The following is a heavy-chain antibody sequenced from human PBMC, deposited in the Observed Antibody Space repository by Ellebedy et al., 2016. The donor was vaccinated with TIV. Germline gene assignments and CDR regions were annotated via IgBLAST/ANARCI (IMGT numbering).Heavy chain of an antibody. CDR1: GYSFSDNY. CDR3: ARGWVATQYYTGVDV. Sequence: ASVKVSXXASGYSFSDNYIHWVRQAPGQGLEWMGWINPNSGDTRYGQKFQGRVTMTRDTSVTTAYMDLSSLTSDDTAVYFCARGWVATQYYTGVDVWGQGTTVTVSS. J-gene: IGHJ6*02. D-gene: IGHD5-12*01. CDR2: INPNSGDT. V-gene: IGHV1-2*02.